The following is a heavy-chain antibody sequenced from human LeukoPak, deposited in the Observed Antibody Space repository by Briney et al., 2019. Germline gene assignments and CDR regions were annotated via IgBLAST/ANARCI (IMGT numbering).Heavy chain of an antibody. CDR1: GGSISSYY. D-gene: IGHD3-22*01. V-gene: IGHV4-34*01. CDR3: ARGEYYYDSSGYTDY. Sequence: SETLSLTCTVSGGSISSYYWSWIRQPAGKGLEWIGEINHSGSTNYNPSLKSRVTISVDTSKNQFSLKLSSVTAADTAVYYCARGEYYYDSSGYTDYWGQGTLVTVSS. J-gene: IGHJ4*02. CDR2: INHSGST.